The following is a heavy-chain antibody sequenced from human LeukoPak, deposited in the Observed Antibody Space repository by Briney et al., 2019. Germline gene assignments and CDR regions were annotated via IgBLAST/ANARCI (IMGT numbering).Heavy chain of an antibody. CDR1: GFTFSSYE. CDR3: ARAFYYDSSGYGMDV. J-gene: IGHJ6*02. CDR2: ISSSGSTI. Sequence: GGSLRLSCAASGFTFSSYEMNWVRQVPGKGLEWVSYISSSGSTIYYADSVKGRFTISRDNAKNSLYLQMNSLRAEDTAVYYCARAFYYDSSGYGMDVWGQGTTVTVSS. V-gene: IGHV3-48*03. D-gene: IGHD3-22*01.